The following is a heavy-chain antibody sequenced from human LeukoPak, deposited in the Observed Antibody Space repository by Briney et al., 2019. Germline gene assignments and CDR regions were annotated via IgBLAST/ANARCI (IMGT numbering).Heavy chain of an antibody. V-gene: IGHV1-69*04. J-gene: IGHJ5*02. Sequence: SVKVSCKASGGTFSNYAITWVRQAPGQGLEWKGRIIPILRITSYAQRFQGRVTITADTSTSTAYMELSSLRSEDTAVYYCARDFPTYYYDSIGYYYYWFDPWGQGTLVTVSS. D-gene: IGHD3-22*01. CDR3: ARDFPTYYYDSIGYYYYWFDP. CDR1: GGTFSNYA. CDR2: IIPILRIT.